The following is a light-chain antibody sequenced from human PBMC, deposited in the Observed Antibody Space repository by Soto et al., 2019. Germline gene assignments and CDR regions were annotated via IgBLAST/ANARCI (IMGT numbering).Light chain of an antibody. V-gene: IGKV3-15*01. CDR1: QSVSSN. CDR3: QQSNKWPYT. J-gene: IGKJ2*01. CDR2: GAS. Sequence: IVMTQSPATLSVSPGERGTVSCRASQSVSSNLAWYQHIPGQAPRLLFYGASTRAAGIPARFSGGGSGTDFTLTISGLQTDDFAVYYCQQSNKWPYTFGQGTKLEIK.